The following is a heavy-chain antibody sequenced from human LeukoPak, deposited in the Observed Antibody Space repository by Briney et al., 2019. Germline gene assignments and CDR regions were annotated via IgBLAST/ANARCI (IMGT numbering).Heavy chain of an antibody. V-gene: IGHV4-30-4*01. CDR1: GGSISSGDYY. CDR2: IYYSGST. J-gene: IGHJ4*02. D-gene: IGHD3-3*01. Sequence: PSQTLSLTCTVSGGSISSGDYYWSWIRQPPGKGLEWIGYIYYSGSTYYNPSLKSRVTISVDTSKNQFSLKLSSVTAADTAVYYCASGHYDFWSGYSYYFDYWGQGTLVTVSS. CDR3: ASGHYDFWSGYSYYFDY.